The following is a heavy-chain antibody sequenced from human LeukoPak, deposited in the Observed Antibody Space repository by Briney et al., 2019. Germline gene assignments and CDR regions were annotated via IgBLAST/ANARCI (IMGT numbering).Heavy chain of an antibody. CDR2: ISKDGGDS. CDR1: GFTFSHYA. CDR3: ANDAAAGG. J-gene: IGHJ4*02. V-gene: IGHV3-23*01. D-gene: IGHD6-25*01. Sequence: PGGSLRLSCAASGFTFSHYAMSWVRQAPGKGPEWVSAISKDGGDSYYADPVKGRFAISRDNSKNMLYLQMNSLRAEDTAVYYCANDAAAGGWGQGTLVTVSS.